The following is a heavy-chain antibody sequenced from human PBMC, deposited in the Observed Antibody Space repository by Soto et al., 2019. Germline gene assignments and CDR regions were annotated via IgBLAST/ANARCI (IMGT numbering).Heavy chain of an antibody. D-gene: IGHD3-10*01. CDR3: ARAPLRRVRGTHFDY. CDR1: GFTFSDYY. CDR2: ISNSGNTI. Sequence: GGSLRLSCAASGFTFSDYYMTWIRQAPGKGLEWVSYISNSGNTIYDADSVKGRFTISRDNAKNSLFLHMNSLRAEDTAVYYCARAPLRRVRGTHFDYWGQGTLVTVSS. J-gene: IGHJ4*02. V-gene: IGHV3-11*01.